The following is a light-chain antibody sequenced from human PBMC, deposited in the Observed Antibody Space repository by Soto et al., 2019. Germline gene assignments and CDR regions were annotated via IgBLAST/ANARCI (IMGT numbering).Light chain of an antibody. CDR1: QTVSSK. Sequence: EIVMTQSPATLSVSPGERATLSCRASQTVSSKLAWYQHKPGQAPRLLIYDASKRASGFPARFSGSGSGTDFTLTISSLQPEDFVTYYCQQSYSTPITFGQGTRLEN. CDR2: DAS. J-gene: IGKJ5*01. CDR3: QQSYSTPIT. V-gene: IGKV3D-15*01.